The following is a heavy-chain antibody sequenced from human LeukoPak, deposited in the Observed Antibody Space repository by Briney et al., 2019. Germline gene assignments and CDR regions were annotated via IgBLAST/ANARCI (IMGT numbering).Heavy chain of an antibody. CDR1: GFIFGNYA. V-gene: IGHV3-23*01. CDR2: ISGSGVTI. J-gene: IGHJ6*02. Sequence: GGSLRLSCAASGFIFGNYAMSWVRHAPGKGLEWVSVISGSGVTIDYADSVMGRFTISRDNSKNTLYLQLDSLRAEDTAVYFCAKGLWGAYYYGMDVWGQGTTVTVSS. D-gene: IGHD3-16*01. CDR3: AKGLWGAYYYGMDV.